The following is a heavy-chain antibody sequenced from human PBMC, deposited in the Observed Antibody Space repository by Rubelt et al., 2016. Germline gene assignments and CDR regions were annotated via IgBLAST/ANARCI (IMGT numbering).Heavy chain of an antibody. D-gene: IGHD2-2*01. J-gene: IGHJ6*03. CDR3: GRLRGYQLLFPFTYMDV. Sequence: QLQLQESGPGLVKPSETLSLTCTVSGDSISSSPYYWGWIRQPPGKGLEWIGSIYFSRTTYYNPSLKSRVTISVDTSKNQFSLKLGSGTAAETAVYYCGRLRGYQLLFPFTYMDVWGKGTTVTVSS. CDR2: IYFSRTT. CDR1: GDSISSSPYY. V-gene: IGHV4-39*01.